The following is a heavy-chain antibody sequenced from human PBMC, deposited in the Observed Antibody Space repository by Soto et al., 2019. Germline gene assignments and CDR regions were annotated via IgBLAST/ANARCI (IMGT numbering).Heavy chain of an antibody. Sequence: PGGSLRLSCAASRFPFSGYAMSWVRQAPGKGLEWVAVISYDGNNKYYADSVKGRFTASRDNFKDTLYLQMNSLRAEDTAVYYCARGAPVDYWGQGTLVTVSS. V-gene: IGHV3-30-3*01. CDR3: ARGAPVDY. CDR1: RFPFSGYA. J-gene: IGHJ4*02. CDR2: ISYDGNNK.